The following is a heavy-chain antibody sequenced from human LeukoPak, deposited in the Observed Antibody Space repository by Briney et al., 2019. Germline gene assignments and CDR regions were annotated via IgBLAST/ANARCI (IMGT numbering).Heavy chain of an antibody. CDR3: AKSDVGTTHSY. J-gene: IGHJ4*02. Sequence: GGSLRLSCAASGFTFSSSGMHWVRQAPGKGLEWVAVISYDGSNKYYADSVKGRFTISRDNSKNTLYLQMNSLRAEDTAVYYCAKSDVGTTHSYWGQGTLVTVSS. V-gene: IGHV3-30*18. D-gene: IGHD2-2*01. CDR2: ISYDGSNK. CDR1: GFTFSSSG.